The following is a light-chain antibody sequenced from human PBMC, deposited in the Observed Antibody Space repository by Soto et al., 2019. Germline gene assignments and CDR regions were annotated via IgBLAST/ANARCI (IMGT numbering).Light chain of an antibody. Sequence: SYELTQPPSVSVSPGQTASITCSGHKLGDRYASWYQQRPGQPPVLVMFQDDRRPSGIPDRFSGSNSGNTATLTISGTDTVDGADYYCQAWDKSSVIFGGGTKLTVL. V-gene: IGLV3-1*01. J-gene: IGLJ2*01. CDR2: QDD. CDR1: KLGDRY. CDR3: QAWDKSSVI.